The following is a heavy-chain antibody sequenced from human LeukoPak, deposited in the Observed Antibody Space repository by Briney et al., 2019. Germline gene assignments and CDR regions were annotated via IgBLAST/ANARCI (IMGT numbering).Heavy chain of an antibody. Sequence: AASVKVSCEASGYTFTSYGISWVRQAPGQGLEWMGWISAYNGNTNYAQKLQGRVTMTTDTSTSTAYMELRSLRSDDTAVYYCARDRSYTAMVKYYFDYWGQGTLVTVSS. V-gene: IGHV1-18*01. J-gene: IGHJ4*02. CDR1: GYTFTSYG. CDR2: ISAYNGNT. D-gene: IGHD5-18*01. CDR3: ARDRSYTAMVKYYFDY.